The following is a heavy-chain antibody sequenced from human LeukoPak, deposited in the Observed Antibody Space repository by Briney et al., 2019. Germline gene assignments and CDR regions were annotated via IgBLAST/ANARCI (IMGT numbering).Heavy chain of an antibody. J-gene: IGHJ4*02. CDR2: ISGSGGST. Sequence: QSGGSLRLSCAASGFTFSSYAMSWVRQAPGKGLEWVSVISGSGGSTYYADSVKGRFTISRDNSKNTLYLQMDSLRAEDTAVYYCAKDARVQQVVRGYFDYWGQGTLVTVSS. D-gene: IGHD6-13*01. CDR3: AKDARVQQVVRGYFDY. CDR1: GFTFSSYA. V-gene: IGHV3-23*01.